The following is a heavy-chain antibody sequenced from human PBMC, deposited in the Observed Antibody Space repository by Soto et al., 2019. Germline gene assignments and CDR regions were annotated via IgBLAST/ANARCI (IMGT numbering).Heavy chain of an antibody. CDR1: GFTFSHYG. J-gene: IGHJ6*02. V-gene: IGHV3-30*18. CDR3: AKDGGWLPGYYYYGMDV. Sequence: QVQLVESGGGVVQPGRSLRLSCAASGFTFSHYGMHWVRQAPGKGLEWVAVISYDGTNNYYADSVKGRFTISRDNSKNTMYLQRNSLRAEDTAVYDCAKDGGWLPGYYYYGMDVWGQGTTVTVSS. D-gene: IGHD6-19*01. CDR2: ISYDGTNN.